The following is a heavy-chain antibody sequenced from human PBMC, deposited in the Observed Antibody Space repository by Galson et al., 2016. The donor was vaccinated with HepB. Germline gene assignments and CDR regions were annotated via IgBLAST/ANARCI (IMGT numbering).Heavy chain of an antibody. V-gene: IGHV3-74*01. CDR3: ARGEEEAAMEPFDY. Sequence: SLRLSCAASGFTGFTFSSYWMHWVRQAPGKGLVWVSRISLDGSVTIYGDSVKGRFSTSRDNAKNTLFLQMNSLRAEDTAVYYCARGEEEAAMEPFDYWGQGTLVTVSS. D-gene: IGHD5-18*01. CDR2: ISLDGSVT. CDR1: GFTGFTFSSYW. J-gene: IGHJ4*02.